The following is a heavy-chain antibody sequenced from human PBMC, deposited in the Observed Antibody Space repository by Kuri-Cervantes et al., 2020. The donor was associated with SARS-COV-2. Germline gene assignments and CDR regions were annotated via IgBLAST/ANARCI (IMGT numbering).Heavy chain of an antibody. V-gene: IGHV3-23*03. J-gene: IGHJ4*02. Sequence: GESLKISCAASGFTFSSYAMSWVRQAPGKGLEWVSVIYSGGSSTYYADSVKGRFTISGDNSKNTRYLQMNSLRAEDTAVYYCAKDQDYYDSSGQFDYWGQGTLVTVSS. CDR2: IYSGGSST. D-gene: IGHD3-22*01. CDR1: GFTFSSYA. CDR3: AKDQDYYDSSGQFDY.